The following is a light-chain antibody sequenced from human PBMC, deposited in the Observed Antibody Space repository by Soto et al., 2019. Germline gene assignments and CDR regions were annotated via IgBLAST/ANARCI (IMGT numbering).Light chain of an antibody. CDR1: QSIVSSY. CDR3: QHYSSSRGIT. J-gene: IGKJ5*01. Sequence: EIVLTQSPGTLSLSPGDRATLSCRASQSIVSSYLAWYQQKPGQAPRLLIYDTSSRATGTPDRFSGSGSGTDFTLTISRLEPEDFAVYYCQHYSSSRGITSGQGTRLEI. V-gene: IGKV3-20*01. CDR2: DTS.